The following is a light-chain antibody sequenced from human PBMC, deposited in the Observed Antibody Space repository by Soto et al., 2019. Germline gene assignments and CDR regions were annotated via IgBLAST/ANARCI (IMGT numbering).Light chain of an antibody. CDR2: DAS. CDR1: QSISSW. CDR3: QQYQTYAT. V-gene: IGKV1-5*01. Sequence: DIQMTQSPSTLSASVGYRVTITCRASQSISSWLAWYQQKPGKAPKALIYDASRLGSGVPSRFSGSGSGTEFTLTISSLQPDDFATYYCQQYQTYATFGQGTRLEIK. J-gene: IGKJ5*01.